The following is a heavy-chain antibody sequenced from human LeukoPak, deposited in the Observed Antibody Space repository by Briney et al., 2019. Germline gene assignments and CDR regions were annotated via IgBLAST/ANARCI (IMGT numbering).Heavy chain of an antibody. CDR1: GSTFSSYS. CDR3: AGASGGNRPFDY. J-gene: IGHJ4*02. D-gene: IGHD1-14*01. CDR2: IGSANSYI. Sequence: GGSLRLSCAASGSTFSSYSMNWVRQAPGKGLEWVSSIGSANSYIYYADSLKGRFTISRDNAKNSLYLQMNSLRAEDTAVYYCAGASGGNRPFDYWGQGTLVTVSS. V-gene: IGHV3-21*01.